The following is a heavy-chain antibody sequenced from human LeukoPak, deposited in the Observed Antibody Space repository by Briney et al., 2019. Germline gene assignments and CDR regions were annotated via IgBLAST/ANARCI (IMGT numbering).Heavy chain of an antibody. CDR1: GGSISSGGYY. Sequence: SETLSLTCTVSGGSISSGGYYWSWIRQHPGKGLEWIGYIYYSGSTYYNPSLKSRVTISVDTSKNQFSLKLSSVTAADTAVYYCARQELGEYFKHWGQGTLVTVSS. CDR3: ARQELGEYFKH. D-gene: IGHD3-10*01. J-gene: IGHJ1*01. CDR2: IYYSGST. V-gene: IGHV4-31*03.